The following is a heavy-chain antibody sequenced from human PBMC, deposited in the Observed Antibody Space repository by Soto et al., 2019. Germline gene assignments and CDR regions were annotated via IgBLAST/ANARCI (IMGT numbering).Heavy chain of an antibody. D-gene: IGHD6-6*01. V-gene: IGHV3-33*01. J-gene: IGHJ6*02. CDR1: GFTFSSYG. CDR2: IRYDGSNK. CDR3: ARCGIAAPVITDYYYYYGMDV. Sequence: PGGSLRLSCAASGFTFSSYGMHWVRQAPGKGLEWVAVIRYDGSNKYYADSVKGRFTISRDNSKNTLYLQMSSLRSEDTAVYYCARCGIAAPVITDYYYYYGMDVWGQGTTVTVSS.